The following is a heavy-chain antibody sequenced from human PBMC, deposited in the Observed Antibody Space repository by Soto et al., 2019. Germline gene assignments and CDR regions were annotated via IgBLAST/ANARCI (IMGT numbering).Heavy chain of an antibody. D-gene: IGHD5-18*01. CDR2: IHYSGVT. Sequence: QVQLQESGPGLVKPSDTLSFTCTVSGGSISGYYWSWIRQPPGKGLGWIGYIHYSGVTNYNPSLRRRVTISVDTSKNQFSLKLTSVTAADTAVYYCARGWRGYSYGFDFWGQRIPVTVSS. CDR1: GGSISGYY. J-gene: IGHJ4*02. V-gene: IGHV4-59*07. CDR3: ARGWRGYSYGFDF.